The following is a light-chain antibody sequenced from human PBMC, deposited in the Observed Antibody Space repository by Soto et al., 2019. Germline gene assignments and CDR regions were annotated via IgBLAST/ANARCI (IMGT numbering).Light chain of an antibody. V-gene: IGKV3-20*01. CDR1: QSVSSNS. CDR2: GAS. J-gene: IGKJ5*01. CDR3: QQYGSSLIT. Sequence: EIVLTQSPCTLSLSPGGRATLSCRASQSVSSNSLAWYHQKPGQPPRLLMYGASSRATGIPDRFSGSGSGTDFTLTISRLEPEDFAMYYCQQYGSSLITFGQGTRLEIK.